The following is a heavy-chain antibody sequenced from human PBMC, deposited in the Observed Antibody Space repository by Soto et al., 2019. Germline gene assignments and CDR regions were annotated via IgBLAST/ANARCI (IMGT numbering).Heavy chain of an antibody. J-gene: IGHJ4*02. Sequence: VESLKISCKGSGYKFIDYWICCFLQLPVKVLEWMGSIYPGDFDIKYGPSFQGQVTISADKSITTVYLQWSSLKASDTVIYYCARAFGGEYYDRRSWYSAYWGQGTQVTVSS. D-gene: IGHD3-16*01. CDR1: GYKFIDYW. CDR2: IYPGDFDI. V-gene: IGHV5-51*01. CDR3: ARAFGGEYYDRRSWYSAY.